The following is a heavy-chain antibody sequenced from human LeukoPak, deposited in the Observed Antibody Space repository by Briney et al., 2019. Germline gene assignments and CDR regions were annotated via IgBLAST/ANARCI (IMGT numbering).Heavy chain of an antibody. CDR1: GGTFSSYA. V-gene: IGHV1-69*13. Sequence: SVKVSCKASGGTFSSYAISWVRQAPGQGLEWMGGIIPIFGTANYAQKYQGRVTITADESTSTAYMELSSLRSDDTAVYYCARGPPNWGYDYWGPGTLVTVSS. D-gene: IGHD7-27*01. CDR2: IIPIFGTA. CDR3: ARGPPNWGYDY. J-gene: IGHJ4*02.